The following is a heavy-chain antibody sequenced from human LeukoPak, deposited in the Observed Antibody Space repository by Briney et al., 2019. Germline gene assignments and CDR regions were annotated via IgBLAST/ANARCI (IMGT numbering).Heavy chain of an antibody. CDR3: ARGGDRGINPSFSWFDP. CDR1: GYSFMNYW. V-gene: IGHV5-51*01. CDR2: IYPGDSDT. J-gene: IGHJ5*02. Sequence: GESLKISCKGSGYSFMNYWIVWVRQMPEKGLEWMGSIYPGDSDTRYSPSFQGQVTISTDKSTNTAYLQWSSLKASDTAMYYCARGGDRGINPSFSWFDPWGQGTLVTVSS. D-gene: IGHD3-10*01.